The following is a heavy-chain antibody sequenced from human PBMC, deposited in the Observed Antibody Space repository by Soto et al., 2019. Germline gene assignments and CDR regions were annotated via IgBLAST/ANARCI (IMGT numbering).Heavy chain of an antibody. CDR3: ARNKFSRFDT. J-gene: IGHJ5*02. Sequence: GGSLRLSCAASGFTFSSYSMRWVRQAPGKGLEWASYIISSSSKIHYADSVKGRFTISRDNAKNSLCLQMNSLRAEDTAVYYCARNKFSRFDTWGQGTLVTVSS. CDR1: GFTFSSYS. CDR2: IISSSSKI. V-gene: IGHV3-21*05. D-gene: IGHD3-3*01.